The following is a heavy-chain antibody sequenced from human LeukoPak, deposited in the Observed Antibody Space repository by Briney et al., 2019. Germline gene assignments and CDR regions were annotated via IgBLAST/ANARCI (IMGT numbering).Heavy chain of an antibody. CDR2: ISGSGGST. CDR3: AKSGSITIFGVVTDVFDI. Sequence: PGGSLRLSCAASGFTFSSYSMNWVRQAPGKGLEWVSAISGSGGSTYYADSVKGRFTISRDNSKNTLYLQMNSLRAEDTAVYYCAKSGSITIFGVVTDVFDIWGKGTMVTVSS. D-gene: IGHD3-3*01. J-gene: IGHJ3*02. V-gene: IGHV3-23*01. CDR1: GFTFSSYS.